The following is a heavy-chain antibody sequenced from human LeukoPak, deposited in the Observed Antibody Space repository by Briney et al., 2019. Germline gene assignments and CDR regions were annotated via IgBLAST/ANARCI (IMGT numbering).Heavy chain of an antibody. CDR3: VRDFAVKVAAYNWFDP. D-gene: IGHD5-12*01. CDR2: INNDGSRT. CDR1: GFTFSSHW. Sequence: PGGSLRLSCAASGFTFSSHWMHWFRQTPGKGLVWVSRINNDGSRTDYADSVKGRFTISRDNAKNTLYLEMNSLRAEDTAVYYCVRDFAVKVAAYNWFDPSGQGTLVTVSS. V-gene: IGHV3-74*01. J-gene: IGHJ5*02.